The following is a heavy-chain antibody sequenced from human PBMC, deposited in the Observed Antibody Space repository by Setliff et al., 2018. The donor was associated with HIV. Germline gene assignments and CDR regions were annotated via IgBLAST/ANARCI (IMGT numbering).Heavy chain of an antibody. J-gene: IGHJ6*03. Sequence: FTFNNYGMQWVRQAPGKGLERVAAIGHDGTKKYYAESAKGRFIISRDNSKNTLYLQMNSLRIEDSGAYYCANSYSASGNYHYYDYLDVWGKGTTVTVSS. CDR2: IGHDGTKK. V-gene: IGHV3-30*02. D-gene: IGHD3-10*01. CDR3: ANSYSASGNYHYYDYLDV. CDR1: FTFNNYG.